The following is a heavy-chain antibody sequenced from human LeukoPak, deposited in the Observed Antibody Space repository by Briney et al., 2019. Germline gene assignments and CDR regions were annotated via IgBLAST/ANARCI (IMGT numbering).Heavy chain of an antibody. CDR2: FIPILDIT. D-gene: IGHD3-16*01. CDR3: AGGWFDP. J-gene: IGHJ5*02. V-gene: IGHV1-69*02. CDR1: GVTFSNYT. Sequence: SVKVSCKASGVTFSNYTVNWVRQAPGQGLEWMGRFIPILDITNYAQKFQGRVTITADKSTSTAYMELSSLRSEDSAVYYCAGGWFDPWGQGTLVTVSS.